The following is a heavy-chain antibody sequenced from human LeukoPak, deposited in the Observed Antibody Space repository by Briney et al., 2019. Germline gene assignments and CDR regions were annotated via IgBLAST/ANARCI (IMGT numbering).Heavy chain of an antibody. CDR1: GFTFRTYS. CDR3: ARFLATWDYYYMDV. CDR2: VSGSSAFI. D-gene: IGHD3-3*01. Sequence: PGWSLRLSCAASGFTFRTYSINWVRQAPGKGLEWVSSVSGSSAFIYYAESVKGRFTISRDNAKNSVYLQLSSLRVEDTAVYYCARFLATWDYYYMDVWGTGTTVTVSS. J-gene: IGHJ6*03. V-gene: IGHV3-21*06.